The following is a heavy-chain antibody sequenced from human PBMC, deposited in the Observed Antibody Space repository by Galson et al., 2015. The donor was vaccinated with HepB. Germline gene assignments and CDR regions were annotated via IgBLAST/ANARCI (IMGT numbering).Heavy chain of an antibody. D-gene: IGHD2-2*01. CDR1: GGTFSSYT. CDR3: ARGEYCSSTSCSDAFDI. V-gene: IGHV1-69*02. Sequence: SVKVSCKASGGTFSSYTISWVRQAPGQGLEWMGRIIPILGIANYAQKFQGRVTITADKSTSTAYMELSSLRSEDTAVYYCARGEYCSSTSCSDAFDIWGQGTMVTVSS. J-gene: IGHJ3*02. CDR2: IIPILGIA.